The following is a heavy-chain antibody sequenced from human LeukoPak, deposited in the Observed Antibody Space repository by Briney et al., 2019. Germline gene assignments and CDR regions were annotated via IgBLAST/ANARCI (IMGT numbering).Heavy chain of an antibody. CDR1: GYTFIGYY. CDR3: SRKYGDYNAELAFDI. CDR2: INPNSGAT. D-gene: IGHD4-17*01. Sequence: ASVKVSCKASGYTFIGYYMYWVRQAPGQGPEWIGWINPNSGATNYAQKFQGRVTMTRDTSISTANMELSRLRSDDTDVYYCSRKYGDYNAELAFDIWGQGTMVTVSS. J-gene: IGHJ3*02. V-gene: IGHV1-2*02.